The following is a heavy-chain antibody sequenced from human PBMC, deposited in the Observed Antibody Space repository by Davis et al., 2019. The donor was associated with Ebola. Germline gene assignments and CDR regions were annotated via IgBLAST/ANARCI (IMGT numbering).Heavy chain of an antibody. V-gene: IGHV3-21*01. Sequence: GGSLRLSCAASGFTFSSYSMNWVRQAPGKGLEWVSSISSGSSYIYYADSVKGRFTISRDNAKNSLYLQMNSLRDEDTAVYYCARTGYSSSWYLEPQSYYYYGMDVWGKGTTVTVSS. J-gene: IGHJ6*04. CDR3: ARTGYSSSWYLEPQSYYYYGMDV. D-gene: IGHD6-13*01. CDR1: GFTFSSYS. CDR2: ISSGSSYI.